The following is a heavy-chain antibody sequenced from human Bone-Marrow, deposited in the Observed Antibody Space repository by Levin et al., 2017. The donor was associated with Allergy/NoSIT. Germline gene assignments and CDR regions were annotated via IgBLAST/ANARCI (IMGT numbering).Heavy chain of an antibody. D-gene: IGHD6-13*01. Sequence: GESLKISCAASGFTFSDYYMSWIRQAPGKGLEWVSYISSSGSTIYYADSVKGRFTISRDNAKNSLYLQMNSLRAEDTAVYYCASMGQQLVRWYFDLWGRGTLVTVSS. J-gene: IGHJ2*01. CDR3: ASMGQQLVRWYFDL. CDR2: ISSSGSTI. CDR1: GFTFSDYY. V-gene: IGHV3-11*01.